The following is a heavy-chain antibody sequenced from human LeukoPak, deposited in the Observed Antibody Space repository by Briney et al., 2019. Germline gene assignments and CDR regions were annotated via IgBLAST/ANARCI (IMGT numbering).Heavy chain of an antibody. Sequence: GGSLRLSYAASVFTFSTYWMHWVRQAPGKGLVWVSRISTDGTSTNYADSVKGRFTISRDNGNNTLYLQMNSLRAEDTAVYYCARTIGSKNAFDIWGQGTMVTVSA. D-gene: IGHD3-9*01. CDR1: VFTFSTYW. CDR3: ARTIGSKNAFDI. V-gene: IGHV3-74*01. J-gene: IGHJ3*02. CDR2: ISTDGTST.